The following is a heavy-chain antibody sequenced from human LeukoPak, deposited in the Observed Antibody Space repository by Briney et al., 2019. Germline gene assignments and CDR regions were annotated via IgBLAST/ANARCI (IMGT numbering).Heavy chain of an antibody. Sequence: SETLSLTCTVSGGSISSSSYYWGWIRQPPGKGLEWIGEIYHSGSTNYNPSLKSRVTISVDTSKNQFSLKLSSVTAADTAVYYCASNSPVDYWGQGTLVTVSS. CDR3: ASNSPVDY. CDR1: GGSISSSSYY. V-gene: IGHV4-39*07. D-gene: IGHD2/OR15-2a*01. CDR2: IYHSGST. J-gene: IGHJ4*02.